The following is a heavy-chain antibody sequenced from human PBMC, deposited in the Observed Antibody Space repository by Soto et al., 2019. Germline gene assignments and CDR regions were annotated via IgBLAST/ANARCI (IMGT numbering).Heavy chain of an antibody. V-gene: IGHV1-69*01. Sequence: QVQLVQSGAEVKKPGSSVKVSCKASGGTFSSYAISWVRQAPGQGLEWMGGIIPIFGTANYEQKFQGRVTITADESTSTAYMELSSLRSEDTAVYYCARDPRPKRRYYYYGMDVWGQGTTVTVSS. CDR2: IIPIFGTA. CDR1: GGTFSSYA. CDR3: ARDPRPKRRYYYYGMDV. J-gene: IGHJ6*02.